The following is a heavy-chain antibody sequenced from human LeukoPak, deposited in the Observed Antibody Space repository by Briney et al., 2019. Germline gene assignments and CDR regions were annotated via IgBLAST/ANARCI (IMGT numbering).Heavy chain of an antibody. V-gene: IGHV7-4-1*02. D-gene: IGHD3-10*01. J-gene: IGHJ5*02. Sequence: ASVKVSCKASGYTFTSYAMNWVRQAPGQGLEWMGWINTNTGNPTYAQGFTGRFVFSLDTSVSTAYLQISSLKAEDTAVYYCARDASRGITMVRGRPNWFDPWGQGNLVTVSS. CDR2: INTNTGNP. CDR1: GYTFTSYA. CDR3: ARDASRGITMVRGRPNWFDP.